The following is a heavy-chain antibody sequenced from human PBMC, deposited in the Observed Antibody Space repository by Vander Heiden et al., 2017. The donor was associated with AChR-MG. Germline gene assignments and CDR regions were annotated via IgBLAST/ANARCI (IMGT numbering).Heavy chain of an antibody. CDR1: GFTFDDYA. CDR2: ISWNSGSI. D-gene: IGHD3-10*01. J-gene: IGHJ4*02. V-gene: IGHV3-9*01. CDR3: AKDMQVRGVRMYYFDY. Sequence: EVQLVESGGGLVLPGRSLLLPCAASGFTFDDYAMHGVRQAQGKGLEWVSGISWNSGSIGYADSVKGRFTISRDNAKNSLYLQMNSLRAEDTALYYCAKDMQVRGVRMYYFDYWGQGTLVTVSS.